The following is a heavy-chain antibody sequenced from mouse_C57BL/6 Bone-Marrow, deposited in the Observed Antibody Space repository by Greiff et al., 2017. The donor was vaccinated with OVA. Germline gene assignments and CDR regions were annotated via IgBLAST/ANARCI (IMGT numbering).Heavy chain of an antibody. CDR1: GYTFTSYT. D-gene: IGHD4-1*01. CDR2: INPSSGST. J-gene: IGHJ2*01. Sequence: QVQLQQSGAELARPGASVKMSCKASGYTFTSYTMHWVKQRPGQGLEWIGYINPSSGSTKYNQKFTDKATLTADKSTSTAYMQLSSQTSEDSAVYYCARFLGDFDYWGQGTTLTVSS. V-gene: IGHV1-4*01. CDR3: ARFLGDFDY.